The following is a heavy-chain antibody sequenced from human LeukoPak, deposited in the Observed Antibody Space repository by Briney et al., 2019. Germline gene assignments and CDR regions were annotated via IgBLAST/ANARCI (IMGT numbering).Heavy chain of an antibody. Sequence: SETLSLTCTVSGGSISSSSYYWGWIRQPPGKGLEWIGSIYYSGSTYYNPSLKSRVTISVDTSKNQFSLKLSSVTAADTAVHYCASMVRGVIIPYDNWFDPWGQGTLVTVSS. CDR1: GGSISSSSYY. J-gene: IGHJ5*02. CDR2: IYYSGST. CDR3: ASMVRGVIIPYDNWFDP. D-gene: IGHD3-10*01. V-gene: IGHV4-39*07.